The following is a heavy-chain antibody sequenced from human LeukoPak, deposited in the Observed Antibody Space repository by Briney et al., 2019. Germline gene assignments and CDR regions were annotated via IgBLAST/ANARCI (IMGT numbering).Heavy chain of an antibody. CDR3: ARSADSSGYFREITLYYFDY. J-gene: IGHJ4*02. V-gene: IGHV3-11*01. Sequence: GGSLRLSCAASGFTFSDFYMTWIRQAPGKGLEWVSYISNSGSTIYYADSVKGRFTISRDNAKNSLYLQMNSLRAEDTAVYYCARSADSSGYFREITLYYFDYWGQGTLVTVSS. CDR2: ISNSGSTI. CDR1: GFTFSDFY. D-gene: IGHD3-22*01.